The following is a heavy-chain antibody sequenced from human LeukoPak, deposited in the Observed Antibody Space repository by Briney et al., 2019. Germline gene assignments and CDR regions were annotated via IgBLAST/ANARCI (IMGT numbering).Heavy chain of an antibody. D-gene: IGHD2-2*01. V-gene: IGHV3-23*01. CDR2: TSVSGGST. J-gene: IGHJ4*02. Sequence: GGSLRLSRAASGFTFGSYAMTWVRQAPGKGLEWVSATSVSGGSTYYADSVKGRFTISRDNSKNTLYLQMNSLRAEDKGVYYCAKGPGYCTSTSCFPDYWGQGTLVTVSS. CDR3: AKGPGYCTSTSCFPDY. CDR1: GFTFGSYA.